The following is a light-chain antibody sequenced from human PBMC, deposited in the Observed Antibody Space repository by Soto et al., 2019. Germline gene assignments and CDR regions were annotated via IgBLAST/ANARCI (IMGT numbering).Light chain of an antibody. CDR2: EVY. Sequence: QSAPTQPASVSGSPGQSITISCTGTSGDVGLYNYVSWYQQHPGKAPKLIIYEVYSRPSGVSNRFSGSKSGNTASLTISGLQAEDEADYYCSSYTSSDTLVFAGGTKLTVL. V-gene: IGLV2-14*01. CDR3: SSYTSSDTLV. CDR1: SGDVGLYNY. J-gene: IGLJ3*02.